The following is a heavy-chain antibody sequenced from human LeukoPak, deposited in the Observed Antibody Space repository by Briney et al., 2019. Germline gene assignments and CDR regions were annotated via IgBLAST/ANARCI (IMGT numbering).Heavy chain of an antibody. Sequence: SETLSLTCSVSGYSISSGYYWGWIRQPPGKGLEWIGSIYHSGSTYYNPSLKSRVTISVDTSKNQFSLKLSSVTAADTAVYYCARWTTIIGFDYWGQGTLVTVSS. J-gene: IGHJ4*02. CDR3: ARWTTIIGFDY. V-gene: IGHV4-38-2*02. CDR1: GYSISSGYY. D-gene: IGHD3-16*02. CDR2: IYHSGST.